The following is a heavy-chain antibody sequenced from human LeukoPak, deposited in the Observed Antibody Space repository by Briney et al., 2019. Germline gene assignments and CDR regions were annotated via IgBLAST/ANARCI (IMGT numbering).Heavy chain of an antibody. CDR3: ARISILTGYNYYYMDV. V-gene: IGHV1-18*01. CDR2: ISAYNGNT. Sequence: GASVKVSCKASGYTFTSYGISWVRQAPGQGLEWMGWISAYNGNTNYAQKLQGRVTMTTDTSTSTAYMELRSLRSDDTAVYYCARISILTGYNYYYMDVWGKGTTVTVSS. D-gene: IGHD3-9*01. CDR1: GYTFTSYG. J-gene: IGHJ6*03.